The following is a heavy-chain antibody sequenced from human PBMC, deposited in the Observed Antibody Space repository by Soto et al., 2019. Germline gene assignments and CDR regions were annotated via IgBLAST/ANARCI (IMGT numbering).Heavy chain of an antibody. CDR1: GFTFSSYA. Sequence: EVQLLESGGGLVQPGGSLRLFCAASGFTFSSYAMSWVRQAPGKGLDWVSTISGSGSGTYYADSVKGRFTISRDNSKNTLYLQMDRLRAEDTAVYFCTKDQVEGYYDTGGSQGSWGQGTLVTVSS. CDR3: TKDQVEGYYDTGGSQGS. J-gene: IGHJ5*02. CDR2: ISGSGSGT. V-gene: IGHV3-23*01. D-gene: IGHD3-22*01.